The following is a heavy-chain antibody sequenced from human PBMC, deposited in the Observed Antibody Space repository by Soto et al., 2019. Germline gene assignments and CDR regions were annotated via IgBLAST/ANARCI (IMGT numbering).Heavy chain of an antibody. CDR3: ASSRVTTVAVIDY. D-gene: IGHD4-17*01. V-gene: IGHV4-59*01. J-gene: IGHJ4*02. CDR2: IYYSGST. CDR1: GGSISSYY. Sequence: XATLSLTCTVSGGSISSYYWSWMRQPPGKGLEWIGYIYYSGSTNYNPSLKSRVTISVDTSKNQFSLKLSSVTAADTAVYYCASSRVTTVAVIDYWGQGTLVTVSS.